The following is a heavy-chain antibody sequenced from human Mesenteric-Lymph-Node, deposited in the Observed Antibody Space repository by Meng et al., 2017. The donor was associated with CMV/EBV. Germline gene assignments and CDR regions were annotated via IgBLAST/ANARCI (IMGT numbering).Heavy chain of an antibody. Sequence: SETLSLTCSVSGGSIRTSSYYWGWFRQPPGKGLEWIGSIYYSGSTYYNPSLKSRVTISVNTSKNQFSLRLSSVTAADTAVYYCARDRDDFWSGYHDSWGQGMLVTVSS. CDR2: IYYSGST. V-gene: IGHV4-39*07. CDR3: ARDRDDFWSGYHDS. D-gene: IGHD3-3*01. J-gene: IGHJ4*02. CDR1: GGSIRTSSYY.